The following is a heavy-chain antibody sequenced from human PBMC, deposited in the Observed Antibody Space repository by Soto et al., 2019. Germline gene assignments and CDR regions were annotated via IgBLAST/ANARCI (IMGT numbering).Heavy chain of an antibody. CDR1: GGSISSSSYY. D-gene: IGHD6-25*01. CDR3: ASLAAISPYQGHFDY. J-gene: IGHJ4*02. Sequence: QLQLQESGPGLVKPSETLSLTCTVSGGSISSSSYYWGWIRQPPGKGMEWMGSIYYSGSTYYNPHLKGRVTISVDTSNIQLSLKLSSVTAADTAVYYGASLAAISPYQGHFDYWGQGTLVTVSS. CDR2: IYYSGST. V-gene: IGHV4-39*01.